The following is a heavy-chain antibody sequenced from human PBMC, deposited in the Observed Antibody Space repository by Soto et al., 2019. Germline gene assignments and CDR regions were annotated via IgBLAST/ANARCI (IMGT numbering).Heavy chain of an antibody. V-gene: IGHV4-31*03. Sequence: QVQLQESGPGQVKPSQTLSLTSTVSGGSIRNSGYYWSWIRQHPGKGLEWIGYISYSGSTDYAPSLKSRVTLSVDTAKNQFSLKLSSVTAADTAVYYCARDAVTKRDFYYYGMDVWGRGTTVTVSS. CDR1: GGSIRNSGYY. CDR2: ISYSGST. CDR3: ARDAVTKRDFYYYGMDV. D-gene: IGHD4-4*01. J-gene: IGHJ6*01.